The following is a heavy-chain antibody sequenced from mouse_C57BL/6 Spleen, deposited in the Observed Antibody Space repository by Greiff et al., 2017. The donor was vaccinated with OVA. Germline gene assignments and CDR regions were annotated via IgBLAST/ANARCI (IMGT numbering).Heavy chain of an antibody. CDR3: ANYYGSSYSFAY. Sequence: VKLMESGPGLVQPSQSLSITCTVSGFSLTSYGVHWVRQSPGKGLEWLGVIWRGGSTDYNAAFMSRLSITKDNSKSQVFFKMNSLQADDTAIYYCANYYGSSYSFAYWGQGTLVTVSA. CDR1: GFSLTSYG. CDR2: IWRGGST. J-gene: IGHJ3*01. D-gene: IGHD1-1*01. V-gene: IGHV2-5*01.